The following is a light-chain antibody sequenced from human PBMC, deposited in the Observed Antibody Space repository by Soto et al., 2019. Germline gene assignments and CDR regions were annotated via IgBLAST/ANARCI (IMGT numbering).Light chain of an antibody. Sequence: QSARTQPPSASGSPGQSVTISCTGTSSDVGGYQYVSWYQQYPGKAPKLMIYAVNKRPSGVPDRFSGSRSGNTASLTVSGLQAEDEADYYCSSYAGSNNYVFGTGTKVTVL. CDR2: AVN. CDR3: SSYAGSNNYV. CDR1: SSDVGGYQY. V-gene: IGLV2-8*01. J-gene: IGLJ1*01.